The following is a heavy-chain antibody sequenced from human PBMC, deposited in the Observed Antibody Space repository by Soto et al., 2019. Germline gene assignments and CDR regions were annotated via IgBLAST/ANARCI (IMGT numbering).Heavy chain of an antibody. V-gene: IGHV4-34*01. CDR2: INHSGST. J-gene: IGHJ4*02. Sequence: SETLSLTCAVYGGSFSGYYWSWIRQPPGKGLEWIGEINHSGSTNYNPSLKSRVTISVDTSKNQFSLKLSSVTAADTAVFYFARVWYYGSGSLSLYYFDYWGQGTLVTVSS. CDR3: ARVWYYGSGSLSLYYFDY. CDR1: GGSFSGYY. D-gene: IGHD3-10*01.